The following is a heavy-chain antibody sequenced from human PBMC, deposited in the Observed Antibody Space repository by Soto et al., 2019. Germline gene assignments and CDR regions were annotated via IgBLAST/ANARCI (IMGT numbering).Heavy chain of an antibody. CDR2: IIPIFGTA. CDR3: ARAKLVGGNPPEDYYYYGMDV. CDR1: GGTFSGCA. Sequence: SVKVSCKASGGTFSGCAISWVRQAPGQGLEWMGGIIPIFGTANYAQKFQGRVTITADESTSTAYMELSSLRSEDTAVYYCARAKLVGGNPPEDYYYYGMDVWGQGTTVTVSS. D-gene: IGHD2-15*01. J-gene: IGHJ6*02. V-gene: IGHV1-69*13.